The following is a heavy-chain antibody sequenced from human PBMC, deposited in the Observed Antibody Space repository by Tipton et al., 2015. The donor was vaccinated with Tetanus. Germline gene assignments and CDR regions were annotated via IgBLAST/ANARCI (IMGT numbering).Heavy chain of an antibody. J-gene: IGHJ4*02. V-gene: IGHV4-39*07. CDR1: GASMSSSSYY. Sequence: LRLSCNVSGASMSSSSYYWDWIRQPPGKGLEWIGSIYYSGSSYYNPSLESRVTISMDRSKNQISLQLTSVTAADTAVYFCAGVTAQRTELYFDHWGQGTLVTVSS. CDR2: IYYSGSS. CDR3: AGVTAQRTELYFDH. D-gene: IGHD6-13*01.